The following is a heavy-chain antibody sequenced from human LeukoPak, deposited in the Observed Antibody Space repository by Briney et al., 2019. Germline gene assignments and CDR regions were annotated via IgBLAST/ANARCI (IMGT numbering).Heavy chain of an antibody. V-gene: IGHV1-18*01. Sequence: ASLTVSRKCSVSTFTTTYINWVRQPPGQGLEGMGWISAYNGKTNYAQKFQGRVTMTTDSSTSTAYMDLTTLRSDDTAVYYCARGGTYYPCIDYWGQGTLVTVSS. CDR3: ARGGTYYPCIDY. CDR1: VSTFTTTY. D-gene: IGHD1-26*01. J-gene: IGHJ4*02. CDR2: ISAYNGKT.